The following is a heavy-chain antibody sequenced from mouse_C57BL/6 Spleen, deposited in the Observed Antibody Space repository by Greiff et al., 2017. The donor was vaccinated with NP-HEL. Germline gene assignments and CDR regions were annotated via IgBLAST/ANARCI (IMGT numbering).Heavy chain of an antibody. J-gene: IGHJ2*01. V-gene: IGHV1-15*01. Sequence: QVQLKESGAELVRPGASVTLSCKASGYTFTDYEMHWVKQTPVHGLEWIGAIAPETGGTAYNQKFKGKAILTADKSSSTAYMELRSLTSEDSAVYYCTRYSNPYFDYWGQGTTLTVSS. CDR1: GYTFTDYE. D-gene: IGHD2-5*01. CDR2: IAPETGGT. CDR3: TRYSNPYFDY.